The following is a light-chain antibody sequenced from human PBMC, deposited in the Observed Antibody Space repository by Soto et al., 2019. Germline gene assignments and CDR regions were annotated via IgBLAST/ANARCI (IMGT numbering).Light chain of an antibody. CDR3: QSYDNSLSGAGV. CDR1: SSNIGAGYD. J-gene: IGLJ3*02. CDR2: GTT. Sequence: QSVLTQPPSVSGAPGQRVTISCTGSSSNIGAGYDVHWYQQLPGTAPKLLIYGTTNRPSGVPDRFSGSKSGTSASLAITGLQAEDEADYYCQSYDNSLSGAGVFGGGTKLTVL. V-gene: IGLV1-40*01.